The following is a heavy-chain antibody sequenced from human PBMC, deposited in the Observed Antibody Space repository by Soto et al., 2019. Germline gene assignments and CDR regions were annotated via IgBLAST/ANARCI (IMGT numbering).Heavy chain of an antibody. J-gene: IGHJ4*02. D-gene: IGHD6-19*01. CDR2: ISYDGSNK. CDR3: AKDHRLVPLDPYSSGWYFDY. CDR1: GFTFSSYG. V-gene: IGHV3-30*18. Sequence: PGGSLRLSCAASGFTFSSYGMHWVRQAPGKGLEWVAVISYDGSNKYYADSVKGRFTISRDNSKNTPYLQMNSLRAEDTAVYYCAKDHRLVPLDPYSSGWYFDYWGQGTLVTVSS.